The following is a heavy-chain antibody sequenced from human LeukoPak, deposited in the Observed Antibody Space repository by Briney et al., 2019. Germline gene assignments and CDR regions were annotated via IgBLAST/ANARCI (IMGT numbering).Heavy chain of an antibody. CDR2: INTNTGNP. CDR3: ARDPLLRAFDI. J-gene: IGHJ3*02. D-gene: IGHD1-26*01. CDR1: GYTFTNFG. Sequence: ASVEVSCKASGYTFTNFGINWVRQAPGQGLEWVGWINTNTGNPTYVQGFAGRFVFSLDTSVNTAYLQINSLKAEDTAVYYCARDPLLRAFDIWGQGTMVTVSS. V-gene: IGHV7-4-1*02.